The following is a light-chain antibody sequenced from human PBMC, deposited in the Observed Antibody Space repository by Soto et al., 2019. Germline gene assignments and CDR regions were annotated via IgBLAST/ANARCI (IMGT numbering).Light chain of an antibody. J-gene: IGLJ1*01. CDR3: GTWDSSLSAFYV. V-gene: IGLV1-51*02. CDR2: ENN. Sequence: VLTQPPSVSAAPGQKVTISCSGSSSNIGNNYVSWYQQLPGTAPKLLIYENNKRPSGIPDRFSGSKSGTSATLGITGLQTGDEADYYCGTWDSSLSAFYVFGTGTKVTVL. CDR1: SSNIGNNY.